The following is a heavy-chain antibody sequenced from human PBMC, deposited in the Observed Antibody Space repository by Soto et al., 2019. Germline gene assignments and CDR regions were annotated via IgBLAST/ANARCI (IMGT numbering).Heavy chain of an antibody. V-gene: IGHV4-31*03. D-gene: IGHD3-16*01. Sequence: QVQMQESGPGLVKPSQTLSLTCTVSGGSISSGGYYWSWIRQHPGKGLEWIGYIYHSGSTYYNPSLKSRVTISVDTAKNQFSLKLSSVTAADTAVYYCARQGGDWYFDLWGRGTLVTVSS. CDR1: GGSISSGGYY. CDR2: IYHSGST. CDR3: ARQGGDWYFDL. J-gene: IGHJ2*01.